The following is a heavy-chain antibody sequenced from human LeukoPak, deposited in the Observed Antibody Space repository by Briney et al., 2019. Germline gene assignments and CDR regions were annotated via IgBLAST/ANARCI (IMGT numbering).Heavy chain of an antibody. CDR2: FDPEDGET. CDR3: ATDLEQLVRGGLDAFDI. J-gene: IGHJ3*02. CDR1: GYTLTELS. V-gene: IGHV1-24*01. D-gene: IGHD6-13*01. Sequence: ASVKVSCKVSGYTLTELSMHWVRQAPGKGLEWIGGFDPEDGETIYAQKFQGRVTMTEDTPTDTAYMELSSLRSEDTAVYYCATDLEQLVRGGLDAFDIWGQGTMVTVSS.